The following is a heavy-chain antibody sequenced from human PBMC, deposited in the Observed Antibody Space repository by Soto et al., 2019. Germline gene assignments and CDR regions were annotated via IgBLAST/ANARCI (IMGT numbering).Heavy chain of an antibody. CDR3: ARDRPTVTAPYHYYGMDV. CDR2: ISAYNGNT. Sequence: QVQLVQSGAEVKKPGASVKVSCKASGYTFTSYGISWLRQAPGQGLEWMGWISAYNGNTNYAQKLQGRVTMTTDTSTSTAYMELRSLRSDDTAVYYCARDRPTVTAPYHYYGMDVWGQGTTVTVSS. J-gene: IGHJ6*02. V-gene: IGHV1-18*01. D-gene: IGHD4-17*01. CDR1: GYTFTSYG.